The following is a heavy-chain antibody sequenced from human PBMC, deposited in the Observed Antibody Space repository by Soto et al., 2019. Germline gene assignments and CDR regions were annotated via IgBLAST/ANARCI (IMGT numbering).Heavy chain of an antibody. CDR3: ARDSDYGDSPS. V-gene: IGHV1-69*08. Sequence: QVQLVQSGAEVKKPGSSVKVSCKASGGTFSSYTISWVRQAPGQGLEWMGRIIPILGIANYAQKFQGRVTITADKATSTAYMELSSLRSEDTAVYYCARDSDYGDSPSWGQGTLVTVSS. D-gene: IGHD4-17*01. CDR1: GGTFSSYT. CDR2: IIPILGIA. J-gene: IGHJ4*02.